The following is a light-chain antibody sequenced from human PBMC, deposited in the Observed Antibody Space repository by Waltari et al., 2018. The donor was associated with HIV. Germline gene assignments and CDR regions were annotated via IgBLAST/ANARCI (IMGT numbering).Light chain of an antibody. CDR3: QSYDSSLSGSVV. Sequence: QSVLTQPPSVSGAPGQRVTISCTRSSSNIGAGYDVHWYQQLPGTAPKLLIYGNKYRPSGVPDRFSGSKSGTSASLAITGLQAEDEADYYCQSYDSSLSGSVVFGGGTKVTVL. V-gene: IGLV1-40*01. J-gene: IGLJ2*01. CDR1: SSNIGAGYD. CDR2: GNK.